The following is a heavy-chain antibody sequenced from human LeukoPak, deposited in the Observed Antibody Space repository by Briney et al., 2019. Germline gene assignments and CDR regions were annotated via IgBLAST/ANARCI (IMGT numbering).Heavy chain of an antibody. Sequence: GASVKVSCKASGYTFTSYDINWVRQATGQGLEWMGWINPNSGGTNYAQKFQGRVTMTRDTSISTAYMELSRLRSDDTAVYYCAGDSGERGSGSYLIAYWGQGTLVTVSS. CDR1: GYTFTSYD. J-gene: IGHJ4*02. CDR2: INPNSGGT. CDR3: AGDSGERGSGSYLIAY. D-gene: IGHD3-10*01. V-gene: IGHV1-2*02.